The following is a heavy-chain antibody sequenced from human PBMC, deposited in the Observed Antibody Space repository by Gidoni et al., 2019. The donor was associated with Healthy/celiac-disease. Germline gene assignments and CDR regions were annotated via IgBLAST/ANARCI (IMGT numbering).Heavy chain of an antibody. CDR1: GFTFSSYG. CDR2: IWYDGSNK. J-gene: IGHJ4*02. Sequence: QVQLVESGGGVVQPGRSLRLSCAASGFTFSSYGMPWVRPAPGKGLEWVAVIWYDGSNKYYADSVKGRFTISRDNSKNTLYLQMNSLRAEDTAVYYCARSADYYDYVWGSYRYTGFDYWGQGTLVTVSS. D-gene: IGHD3-16*02. V-gene: IGHV3-33*01. CDR3: ARSADYYDYVWGSYRYTGFDY.